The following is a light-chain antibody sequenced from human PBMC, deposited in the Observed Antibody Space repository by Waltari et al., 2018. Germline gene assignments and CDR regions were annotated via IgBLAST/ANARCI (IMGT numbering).Light chain of an antibody. CDR3: LVSYSGAHV. Sequence: QAVVTQEPSLTVSPGATVTLTCGSSTRSVTSGHYPYWFQQKPGQAPRTLIYDTSNKHSWTPARFSGSLLGGKAALTLSGAQPEDEAEYYCLVSYSGAHVFGTGTKVTVL. V-gene: IGLV7-46*01. CDR2: DTS. CDR1: TRSVTSGHY. J-gene: IGLJ1*01.